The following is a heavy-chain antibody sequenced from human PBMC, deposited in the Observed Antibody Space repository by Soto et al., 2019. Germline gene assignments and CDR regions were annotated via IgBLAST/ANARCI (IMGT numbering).Heavy chain of an antibody. CDR2: MNPNSGNT. CDR1: GYTFTSYD. V-gene: IGHV1-8*01. D-gene: IGHD1-1*01. Sequence: QVQLVQSGAEVKKPGASVKVSCKASGYTFTSYDINWVRQATGQGLEWMGWMNPNSGNTGYAQKFQGRVTMTRNTSISTAYMELSSLRSEDTAVYYCARRLVDEEELERRFSDAFDIWGQGTMVTVSS. J-gene: IGHJ3*02. CDR3: ARRLVDEEELERRFSDAFDI.